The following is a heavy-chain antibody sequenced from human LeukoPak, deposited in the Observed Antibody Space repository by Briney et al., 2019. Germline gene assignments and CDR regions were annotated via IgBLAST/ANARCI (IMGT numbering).Heavy chain of an antibody. CDR2: IWYDGSNK. Sequence: PGRSLRLSCAASGFTFSSYGMHLVRQAPGKGLEWVAVIWYDGSNKYYADSVKGRFTISRDNSKNTLYLQMNSLRAEDTAVHYCAKDYGDGGYWGQGTLVTVSS. CDR1: GFTFSSYG. D-gene: IGHD4-17*01. J-gene: IGHJ4*02. CDR3: AKDYGDGGY. V-gene: IGHV3-33*06.